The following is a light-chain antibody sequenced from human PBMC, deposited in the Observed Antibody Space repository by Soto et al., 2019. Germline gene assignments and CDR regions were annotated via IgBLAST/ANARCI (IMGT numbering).Light chain of an antibody. CDR3: QQYNNWPRAWT. V-gene: IGKV3-15*01. Sequence: EIVMTQSPATLSVSPGERATLSCRASQSVSSNLAWYQQKPGQAPRLLIYGASTRATGIPARFSGSGSGTEFPLTISSLQSEDFAIYYCQQYNNWPRAWTFGQGTKV. CDR2: GAS. J-gene: IGKJ1*01. CDR1: QSVSSN.